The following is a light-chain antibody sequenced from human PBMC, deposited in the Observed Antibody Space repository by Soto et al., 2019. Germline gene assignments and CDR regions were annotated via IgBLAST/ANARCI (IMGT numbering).Light chain of an antibody. CDR2: EVS. CDR3: ISYTSSSTPWV. J-gene: IGLJ2*01. Sequence: QSALTQPASVSGSPGQSITISCTGTSSDVGGYNYVSWYQQHPGKAPKLMIYEVSNRPSGVANRFSGSKSGNTASLTISGVQAEDEADYYCISYTSSSTPWVFGGGTKLTVL. V-gene: IGLV2-14*01. CDR1: SSDVGGYNY.